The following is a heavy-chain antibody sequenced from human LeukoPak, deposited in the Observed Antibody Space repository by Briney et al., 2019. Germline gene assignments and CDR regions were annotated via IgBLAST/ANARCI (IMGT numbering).Heavy chain of an antibody. D-gene: IGHD5-18*01. CDR2: INPNSGGT. Sequence: ASVKVSCKASGYTFTAYYMHWVRQAPGQGLEWMGRINPNSGGTNYAQKFQGRVTMTRDTSINTAYMELTSLRSDDTAMYFCASGHDSPPGWRQGTLVTVSS. V-gene: IGHV1-2*06. CDR1: GYTFTAYY. CDR3: ASGHDSPPG. J-gene: IGHJ4*02.